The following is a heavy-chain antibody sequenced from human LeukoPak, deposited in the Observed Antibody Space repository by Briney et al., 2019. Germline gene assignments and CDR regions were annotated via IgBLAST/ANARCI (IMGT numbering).Heavy chain of an antibody. J-gene: IGHJ4*02. D-gene: IGHD3-10*01. V-gene: IGHV3-23*01. CDR2: MSDSGVTP. CDR3: AKDPTPYSGNKFYFDY. CDR1: GFTFSTYA. Sequence: PGGSLRLSCAASGFTFSTYAISWVRQAPGKGLEWVSGMSDSGVTPYYADSVNGRFTISRDNSKSTLYLQMNSLRADDTAVYFCAKDPTPYSGNKFYFDYWGQGTLVTVSS.